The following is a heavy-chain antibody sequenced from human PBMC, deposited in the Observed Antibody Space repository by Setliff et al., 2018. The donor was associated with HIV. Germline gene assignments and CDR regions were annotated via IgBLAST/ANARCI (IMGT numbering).Heavy chain of an antibody. Sequence: PGESLKISCAASGFTFGKVWMNWVRQAPGKGLEWVARIKSKRDGGTIDYAAPVKGRFTISTDDSENTLYLQMNSLKSEDTAMYYCTTLVGANPYHDAFDIWGQGTLVTVSS. V-gene: IGHV3-15*07. CDR1: GFTFGKVW. D-gene: IGHD1-26*01. CDR2: IKSKRDGGTI. J-gene: IGHJ3*02. CDR3: TTLVGANPYHDAFDI.